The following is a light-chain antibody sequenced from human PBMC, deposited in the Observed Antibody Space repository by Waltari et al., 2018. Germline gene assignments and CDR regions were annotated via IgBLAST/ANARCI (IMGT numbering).Light chain of an antibody. J-gene: IGLJ1*01. Sequence: QSALTQPASVSGSPGQSITISCSGGNSDIGRYNYVSWYQQNPGKDPKLIIYDVTKRPSGVSNRFSGSKSGNTASLTISGLQAQDEGDYHCCSYTVTATYVCGKGTTVTVL. CDR3: CSYTVTATYV. CDR1: NSDIGRYNY. CDR2: DVT. V-gene: IGLV2-14*01.